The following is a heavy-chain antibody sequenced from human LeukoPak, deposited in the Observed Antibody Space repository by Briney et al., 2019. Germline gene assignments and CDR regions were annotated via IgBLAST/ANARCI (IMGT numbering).Heavy chain of an antibody. CDR1: GGSISSYY. CDR2: IYYSGST. J-gene: IGHJ4*02. D-gene: IGHD3-22*01. CDR3: ASGYDNSGYYYVPDY. V-gene: IGHV4-59*08. Sequence: SETLSLTCTVSGGSISSYYWSWIRQPPGKGLEWIGYIYYSGSTNYNPSLKSRVTISVDTPKNQFSLKLSSVTAADTAVYYCASGYDNSGYYYVPDYWGQGTLVTVSS.